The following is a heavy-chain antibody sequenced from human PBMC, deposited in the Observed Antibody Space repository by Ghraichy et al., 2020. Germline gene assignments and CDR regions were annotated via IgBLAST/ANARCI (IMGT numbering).Heavy chain of an antibody. CDR1: GGSVSSGSYY. D-gene: IGHD3-22*01. Sequence: SETLSLTCTVSGGSVSSGSYYWSWIRQPPGKGLEWIGYIYYSGSTNYNPSLKSRVTISVDTSKNQFSLKLSSVTAADTAVYYCARDLYDSSGYYYYYYGMDVWGQGTTVTVSS. V-gene: IGHV4-61*01. CDR2: IYYSGST. CDR3: ARDLYDSSGYYYYYYGMDV. J-gene: IGHJ6*02.